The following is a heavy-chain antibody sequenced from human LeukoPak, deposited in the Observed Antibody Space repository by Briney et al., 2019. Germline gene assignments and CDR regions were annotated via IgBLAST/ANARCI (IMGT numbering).Heavy chain of an antibody. D-gene: IGHD3-10*01. CDR1: GYTFTSFY. V-gene: IGHV1-46*01. J-gene: IGHJ4*02. CDR2: INPTGGSA. Sequence: ASVKASCKASGYTFTSFYMHWVRQAPGQGLEWLGIINPTGGSASSAQKFQGRVTLTRDTSTSTVYMELSSLRSEDTAVYYCARDYHGSGSLTTFDYWGQGTLVTVSS. CDR3: ARDYHGSGSLTTFDY.